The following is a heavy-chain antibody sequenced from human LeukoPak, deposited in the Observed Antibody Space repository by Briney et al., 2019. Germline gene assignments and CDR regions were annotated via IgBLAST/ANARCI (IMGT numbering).Heavy chain of an antibody. V-gene: IGHV4-59*01. CDR1: GGSISSYY. CDR2: IYYSGST. CDR3: ARAQPARYCTSTSCYAAFDI. D-gene: IGHD2-2*01. J-gene: IGHJ3*02. Sequence: SETLSLTCTVSGGSISSYYWSWIRQPPGKGLEWIGYIYYSGSTNYNPSLKSRVTISVDTSKNQFSLKLSSVAAADTAVYYCARAQPARYCTSTSCYAAFDIWGQGTMVTVSS.